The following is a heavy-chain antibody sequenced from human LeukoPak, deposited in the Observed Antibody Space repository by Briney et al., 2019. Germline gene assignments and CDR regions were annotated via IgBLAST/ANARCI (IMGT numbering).Heavy chain of an antibody. CDR3: ARDKGQYGSGTRGFTWFDP. V-gene: IGHV4-39*07. J-gene: IGHJ5*02. CDR1: GGSFSNYY. Sequence: PSETLSLTCAVYGGSFSNYYWGWIRQSPGKGLEWIGSIYSRGSTYYNPSLKSRVIVSSDMSKNQFSLMLNSVTAADTAVYYCARDKGQYGSGTRGFTWFDPWGQGTLVTVSS. CDR2: IYSRGST. D-gene: IGHD3-10*01.